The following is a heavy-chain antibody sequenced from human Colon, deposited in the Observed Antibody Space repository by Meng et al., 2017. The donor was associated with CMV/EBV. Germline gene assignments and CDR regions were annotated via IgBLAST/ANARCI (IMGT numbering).Heavy chain of an antibody. V-gene: IGHV4-4*02. CDR1: GDSVSSNNW. J-gene: IGHJ4*02. Sequence: GSLRLSCAVSGDSVSSNNWWTWARQPPGKGPEWIGEIHHSGTTAHNPSLRSRISFSVDKSRNQVSLHLTTVTAADTAVYYCGSATDYKVDYWGQGTLVTVSS. CDR2: IHHSGTT. CDR3: GSATDYKVDY. D-gene: IGHD4/OR15-4a*01.